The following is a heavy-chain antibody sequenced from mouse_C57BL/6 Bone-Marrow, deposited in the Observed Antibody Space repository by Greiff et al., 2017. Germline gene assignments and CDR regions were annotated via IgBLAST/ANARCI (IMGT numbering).Heavy chain of an antibody. V-gene: IGHV1-55*01. Sequence: VQLQQPGAELVKPGASVKMSCKASGYTFTSYWITWVKQRPGQGLEWIGDIYPGSGITNYNEKFKSMATLTVDTSSSIAYRQLSSRTYEDSAIYNCAREEGMITTGYYYAMDYWGQGTSVTVSS. J-gene: IGHJ4*01. D-gene: IGHD2-4*01. CDR2: IYPGSGIT. CDR1: GYTFTSYW. CDR3: AREEGMITTGYYYAMDY.